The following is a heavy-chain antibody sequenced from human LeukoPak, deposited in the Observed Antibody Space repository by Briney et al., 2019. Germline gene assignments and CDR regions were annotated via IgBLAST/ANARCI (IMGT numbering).Heavy chain of an antibody. V-gene: IGHV4-4*02. CDR2: IYDSGGT. D-gene: IGHD2-2*01. CDR1: GGSISSSNW. CDR3: ARDRGDVVVVSY. J-gene: IGHJ4*02. Sequence: SEPLSLTCAVSGGSISSSNWWSGVRQPPGKGLEWIGEIYDSGGTNYNPYLKSRVSISIDKSKNQVTLKLSSATAADTSVYYCARDRGDVVVVSYWGKETLVTVSS.